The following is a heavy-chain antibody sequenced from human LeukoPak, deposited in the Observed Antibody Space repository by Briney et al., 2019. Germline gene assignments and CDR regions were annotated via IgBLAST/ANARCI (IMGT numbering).Heavy chain of an antibody. CDR3: AKDDSPNSSGWYGVFDY. V-gene: IGHV3-9*01. CDR1: GFTFDDYA. Sequence: SLRLSCAASGFTFDDYAMHWVRQAPGKGLEWVSGISWNSGSIGYADSVKGRFTISRDNAKNSLYLQMNSLRAEDTALYYCAKDDSPNSSGWYGVFDYWGQGTLVTVSS. J-gene: IGHJ4*02. CDR2: ISWNSGSI. D-gene: IGHD6-19*01.